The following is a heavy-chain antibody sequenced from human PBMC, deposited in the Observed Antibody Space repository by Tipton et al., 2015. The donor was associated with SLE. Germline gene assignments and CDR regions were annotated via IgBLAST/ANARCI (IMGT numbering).Heavy chain of an antibody. V-gene: IGHV4-38-2*01. CDR3: ARGLWDTVINNWFDP. D-gene: IGHD4-17*01. CDR2: IYHSGST. CDR1: GYSISSGYY. J-gene: IGHJ5*02. Sequence: TLSLTCAVSGYSISSGYYWGWIRQPPGKGLEWIGSIYHSGSTYYNPSLKSRVTISVDTSKNQFSLKVKSVTAADTAVYYCARGLWDTVINNWFDPWGQGTLVTVSS.